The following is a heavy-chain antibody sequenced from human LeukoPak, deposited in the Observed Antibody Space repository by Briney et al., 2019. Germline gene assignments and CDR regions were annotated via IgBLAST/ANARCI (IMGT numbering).Heavy chain of an antibody. CDR2: ISTSSSTI. CDR1: GFTFSSYS. V-gene: IGHV3-48*04. CDR3: ARATFGELDDWFDP. D-gene: IGHD3-10*02. J-gene: IGHJ5*02. Sequence: PGGSLRLSCAASGFTFSSYSMNWVRQAPGKGLEWVSYISTSSSTIYYADSVKGRFTISRDNAKNSLYLQMNSLRAEDTAVYYCARATFGELDDWFDPWGQGTLVTVSS.